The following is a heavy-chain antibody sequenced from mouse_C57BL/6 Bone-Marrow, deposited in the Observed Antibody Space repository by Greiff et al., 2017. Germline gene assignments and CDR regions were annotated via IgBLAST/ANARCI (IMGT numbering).Heavy chain of an antibody. Sequence: VQLKQSGPELVKPGASVKIPCKASGYTFTDYNMDWVKQSHGKSLEWIGDINPNNGGTIYNQKFKGKATLTVDKSSSTAYMELRSLTSEDTAVYYCARRTVAYYYAMDYWGQGTSVTVSS. J-gene: IGHJ4*01. V-gene: IGHV1-18*01. CDR3: ARRTVAYYYAMDY. CDR1: GYTFTDYN. CDR2: INPNNGGT. D-gene: IGHD1-1*01.